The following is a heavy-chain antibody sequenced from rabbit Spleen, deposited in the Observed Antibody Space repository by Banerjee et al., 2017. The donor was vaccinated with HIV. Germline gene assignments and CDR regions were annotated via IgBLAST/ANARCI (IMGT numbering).Heavy chain of an antibody. CDR2: IDPIFGST. CDR1: GFDFSNYG. D-gene: IGHD1-1*01. J-gene: IGHJ4*01. Sequence: QQQLVESGGGLVQPGGSLKLSCKASGFDFSNYGVSWVRPAPGKGLEWIGYIDPIFGSTHYANWVNGRFTISKTSSTTVTLQMTSLTAADTATYFCARRGGGGTGGYMFKLWGPGTLVTVS. CDR3: ARRGGGGTGGYMFKL. V-gene: IGHV1S39*01.